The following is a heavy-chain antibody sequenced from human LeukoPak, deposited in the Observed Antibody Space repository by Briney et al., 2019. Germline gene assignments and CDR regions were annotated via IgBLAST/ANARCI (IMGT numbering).Heavy chain of an antibody. CDR3: AKDSKVAAAGYFFDY. CDR1: GFTFNNYG. D-gene: IGHD6-13*01. CDR2: IATDGRDK. J-gene: IGHJ4*02. Sequence: PGGSLRLSCAASGFTFNNYGMHWVRQAPGKGLEWVAVIATDGRDKKYADSVKGRFTISRGNSKNTLYLEMNSLRPEDTAVYHCAKDSKVAAAGYFFDYWGQGTLVTVSS. V-gene: IGHV3-30*18.